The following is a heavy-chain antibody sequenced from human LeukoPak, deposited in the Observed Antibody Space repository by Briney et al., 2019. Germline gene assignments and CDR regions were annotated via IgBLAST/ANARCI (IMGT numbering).Heavy chain of an antibody. CDR1: GDSVSSNSAA. CDR2: TYYRSQWYN. CDR3: ARGPRFGELLWHWFDP. D-gene: IGHD3-10*01. J-gene: IGHJ5*02. V-gene: IGHV6-1*01. Sequence: SQTLSLTCVISGDSVSSNSAAWNWIRQSPSRGLEWLGRTYYRSQWYNDYAVSVKSRITISPDTSKNQFSLQLNSVTPEDTAVYYCARGPRFGELLWHWFDPWGQGTLVTVSS.